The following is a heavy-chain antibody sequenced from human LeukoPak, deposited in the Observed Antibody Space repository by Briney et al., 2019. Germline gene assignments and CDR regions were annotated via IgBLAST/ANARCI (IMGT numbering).Heavy chain of an antibody. CDR2: ITSSSSTR. J-gene: IGHJ4*02. D-gene: IGHD6-19*01. V-gene: IGHV3-48*04. CDR3: ARDEAVAGTFDY. CDR1: GFTFSTHN. Sequence: GGSLRLSCVASGFTFSTHNMNWVRQAPGKGLEWVSYITSSSSTRYYADSVKGRFTISRDNAKNSLYLQMNSLRAEDTAVYYCARDEAVAGTFDYWGQGTLVTVSS.